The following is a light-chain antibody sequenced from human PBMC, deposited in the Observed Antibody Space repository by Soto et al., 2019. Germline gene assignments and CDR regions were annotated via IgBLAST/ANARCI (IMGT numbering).Light chain of an antibody. V-gene: IGLV2-14*01. Sequence: QSAPTQPASVSGSPGQSITISCTGTSSDVGGYNYVSWYQQHPGKAPKVMIYEVTNRPSGVSDRFSGSKSGNTASLTISGLQVEDEADYYCSSFTSSGTRVFGTGTKRTVL. CDR2: EVT. CDR1: SSDVGGYNY. J-gene: IGLJ1*01. CDR3: SSFTSSGTRV.